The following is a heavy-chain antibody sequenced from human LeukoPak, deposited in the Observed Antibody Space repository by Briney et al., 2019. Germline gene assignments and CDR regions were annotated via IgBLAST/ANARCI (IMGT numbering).Heavy chain of an antibody. CDR3: ARGGGLDV. CDR1: GFTSSSYW. Sequence: AGGSLRLSCAASGFTSSSYWMNWARQAPGKGLEWVASINHNGNANYYVDSVKGRFTISRDNAKNSLYLQMSNLRAEDTAVYFCARGGGLDVWGQGATVTVSS. V-gene: IGHV3-7*03. CDR2: INHNGNAN. D-gene: IGHD3-16*01. J-gene: IGHJ6*02.